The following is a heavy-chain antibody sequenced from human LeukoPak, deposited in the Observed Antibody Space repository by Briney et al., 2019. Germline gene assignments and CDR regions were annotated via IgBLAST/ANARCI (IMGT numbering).Heavy chain of an antibody. J-gene: IGHJ3*02. CDR3: AKAMNLIWFGELLTPHDAFDI. D-gene: IGHD3-10*01. CDR1: GFTFDDYA. V-gene: IGHV3-9*01. CDR2: ISWNSGSI. Sequence: GGSLRLSCAASGFTFDDYAMHWVRQAPGKGLEWVSGISWNSGSIGYADSVKGRFTISRDNAKNSLYLQMNSLRAEDTALYYCAKAMNLIWFGELLTPHDAFDIWGQGTMVTVSS.